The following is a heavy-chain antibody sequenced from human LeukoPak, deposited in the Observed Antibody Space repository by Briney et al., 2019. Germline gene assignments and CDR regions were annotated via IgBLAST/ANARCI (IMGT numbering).Heavy chain of an antibody. CDR2: ISYDGSSK. CDR3: AKDLGGLHYFDY. V-gene: IGHV3-30*04. D-gene: IGHD3-16*01. Sequence: GRSLRLSCAASGFTFSTYAMHWVRQAPGKGLEWVAVISYDGSSKYYADSVKGRFTISRDNSKNTLYLQMNSLRAEDTAVYYCAKDLGGLHYFDYWGQGTLVTVSS. CDR1: GFTFSTYA. J-gene: IGHJ4*02.